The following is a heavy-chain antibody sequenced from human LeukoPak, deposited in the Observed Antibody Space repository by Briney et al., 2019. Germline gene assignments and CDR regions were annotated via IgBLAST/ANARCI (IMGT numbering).Heavy chain of an antibody. V-gene: IGHV1-2*02. CDR2: INPNTGGT. CDR3: ARGAGWVGYSRYYMDV. CDR1: GYTFTDSY. Sequence: ASVKVSCKTSGYTFTDSYIHWVRQAPGQGLEWMGWINPNTGGTDYGQNFQGRLTMTRDTLINTAYMELTRLTSDDTAIYYCARGAGWVGYSRYYMDVWGKGTTVTVSS. D-gene: IGHD2-15*01. J-gene: IGHJ6*03.